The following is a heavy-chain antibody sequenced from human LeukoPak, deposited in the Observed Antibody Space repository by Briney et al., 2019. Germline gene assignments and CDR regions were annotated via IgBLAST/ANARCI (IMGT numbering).Heavy chain of an antibody. J-gene: IGHJ5*02. D-gene: IGHD1-26*01. CDR1: GYTFTSYD. Sequence: ASVKVSCKASGYTFTSYDINWVRQATGQGLEWMGWINPNSGNTGYAQKFQGRVTMTRNTSISTAYMELSSLRSEDTAVYYCARDGRGSYRNWFDPWGQGTLVTVSS. CDR3: ARDGRGSYRNWFDP. CDR2: INPNSGNT. V-gene: IGHV1-8*01.